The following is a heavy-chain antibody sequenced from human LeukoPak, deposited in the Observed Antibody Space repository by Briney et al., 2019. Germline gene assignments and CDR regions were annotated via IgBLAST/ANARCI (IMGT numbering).Heavy chain of an antibody. CDR3: ARGRVGGATIGYYYYYMDV. J-gene: IGHJ6*03. CDR1: GGSLRGYY. V-gene: IGHV4-34*01. D-gene: IGHD1-26*01. Sequence: PSETLSLTCAVYGGSLRGYYWCWIRQPPGEGRGWIVEINHSGSTNYNPSLKSRVTISVDSSEKLFSLKRSSMTAADTAVYYCARGRVGGATIGYYYYYMDVWGKGTTVTVSS. CDR2: INHSGST.